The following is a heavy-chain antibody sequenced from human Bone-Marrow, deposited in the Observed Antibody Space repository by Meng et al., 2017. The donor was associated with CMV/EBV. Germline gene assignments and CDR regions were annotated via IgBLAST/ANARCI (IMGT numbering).Heavy chain of an antibody. CDR2: IKSKTDGGTT. V-gene: IGHV3-15*01. D-gene: IGHD5-12*01. CDR3: TTDLSDYDSDY. CDR1: GFTFSNAW. J-gene: IGHJ4*02. Sequence: GESLKISCAASGFTFSNAWMSWVRQAPGKGLEWVGRIKSKTDGGTTDYAAPVKGRFTISRDDSKNTLYLQMNSLKTEDTAVYYCTTDLSDYDSDYWGQGTLVTVSS.